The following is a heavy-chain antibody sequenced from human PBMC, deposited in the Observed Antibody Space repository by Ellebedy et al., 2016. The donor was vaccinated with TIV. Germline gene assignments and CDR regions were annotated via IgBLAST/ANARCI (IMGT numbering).Heavy chain of an antibody. CDR1: GFPFSSFW. Sequence: PGGSLRLSCAASGFPFSSFWMSWVRQAPGKGLEWVANTKEDGSEKYYVDSVRGRFTISRDNAKNSLYLQMNSLRAEDTAVYYCARGVVGAGNGNEYWGRGTLVTVSS. CDR2: TKEDGSEK. V-gene: IGHV3-7*01. CDR3: ARGVVGAGNGNEY. J-gene: IGHJ4*02. D-gene: IGHD2-15*01.